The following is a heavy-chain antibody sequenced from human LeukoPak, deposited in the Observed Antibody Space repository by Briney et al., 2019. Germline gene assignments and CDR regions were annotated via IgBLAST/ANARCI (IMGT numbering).Heavy chain of an antibody. CDR3: ARFRGYSYGAYFDY. V-gene: IGHV4-59*01. CDR2: IYYSGST. CDR1: GGSISSYY. D-gene: IGHD5-18*01. Sequence: SETLSLTCTVSGGSISSYYWGWIRQPPGKGLEWIGYIYYSGSTNYNPSLKSRVTISVDTSKNQFSLKLSSVTAADTAVYYCARFRGYSYGAYFDYWGQGTLVTVSS. J-gene: IGHJ4*02.